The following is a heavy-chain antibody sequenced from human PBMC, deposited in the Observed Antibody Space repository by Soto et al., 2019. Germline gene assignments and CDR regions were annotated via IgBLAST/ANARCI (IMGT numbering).Heavy chain of an antibody. CDR3: ARGGASITMIVVVTIEFDY. Sequence: GGSLRLSCAASGFTFSSYAMHWVRQAPGKGLEWVAVISYDGSNKYYADSVKGRFTISRDNSKNTLYLQMNSLRAEDTAVYYCARGGASITMIVVVTIEFDYWGQGTLVTVSS. V-gene: IGHV3-30-3*01. J-gene: IGHJ4*02. D-gene: IGHD3-22*01. CDR1: GFTFSSYA. CDR2: ISYDGSNK.